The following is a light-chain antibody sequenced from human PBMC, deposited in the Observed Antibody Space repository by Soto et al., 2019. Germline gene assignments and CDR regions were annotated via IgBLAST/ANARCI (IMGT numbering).Light chain of an antibody. CDR1: QSVSSY. CDR3: QQRSNWPPIT. J-gene: IGKJ5*01. V-gene: IGKV3-11*01. CDR2: DAS. Sequence: IVVRHSHITLSLSPGQRATLSCRASQSVSSYLAWYQQKPGQAPRLLIYDASTRATGIPARFSGGGSGTDFTLTIDNLEPEDFAIYYCQQRSNWPPITFGQGTRLEI.